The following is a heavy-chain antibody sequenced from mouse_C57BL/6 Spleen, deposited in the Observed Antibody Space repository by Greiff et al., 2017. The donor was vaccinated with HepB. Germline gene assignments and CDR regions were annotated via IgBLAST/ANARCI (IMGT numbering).Heavy chain of an antibody. J-gene: IGHJ4*01. V-gene: IGHV1-4*01. D-gene: IGHD2-3*01. CDR3: AKDGYYEGYAMDY. Sequence: VKLQESGAELARPGASVKMSCKASGYTFTSYTMHWVKQRPGQGLEWIGYINPSSGYTKYNQKFKDKATLTADKSSSTAYMQLSSLTSEDSAVYYCAKDGYYEGYAMDYWGQGTSVTVSS. CDR1: GYTFTSYT. CDR2: INPSSGYT.